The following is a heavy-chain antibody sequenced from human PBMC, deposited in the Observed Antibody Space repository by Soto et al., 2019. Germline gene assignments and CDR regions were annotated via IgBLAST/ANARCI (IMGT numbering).Heavy chain of an antibody. CDR2: INPGGGST. J-gene: IGHJ4*02. CDR1: GYAFTSNY. V-gene: IGHV1-46*01. Sequence: QVQLVQSGAEVKKPGASVTVSCKASGYAFTSNYLHWVRQAPGQGLQWVGMINPGGGSTSYAQKFQGRVTLTRDTSTSTVYMELSSLRSDDMAVYYCARDSSGSDYWGQGTLVTVSS. D-gene: IGHD3-22*01. CDR3: ARDSSGSDY.